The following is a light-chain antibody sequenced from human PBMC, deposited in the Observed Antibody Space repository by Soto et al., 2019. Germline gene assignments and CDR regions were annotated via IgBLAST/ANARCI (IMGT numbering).Light chain of an antibody. Sequence: DIVMTKSPDSLAVSLGERATIDCKSSQSLLYSHNNKNYLAWYQQKPGQPPKLLIYWASTRQSGVPDRFTGSGAGNYFTLTIRSLQSEEVAVYYLHQYYDAPQTFGRGTKVEIK. CDR1: QSLLYSHNNKNY. V-gene: IGKV4-1*01. CDR3: HQYYDAPQT. CDR2: WAS. J-gene: IGKJ1*01.